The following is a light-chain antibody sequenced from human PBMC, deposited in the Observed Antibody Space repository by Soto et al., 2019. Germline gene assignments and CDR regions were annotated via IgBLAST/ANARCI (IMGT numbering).Light chain of an antibody. J-gene: IGLJ2*01. CDR3: QSYDSSLSVV. Sequence: QSVLTPPPSVSGAPGQRVTISCTGSSSNIGAGYDVHWYQQLPGTAPKLLIYVNINRPSGVPDRFSGSKSGSSASLAITGLQAEDEADYYCQSYDSSLSVVFGGGTQLTVL. V-gene: IGLV1-40*01. CDR1: SSNIGAGYD. CDR2: VNI.